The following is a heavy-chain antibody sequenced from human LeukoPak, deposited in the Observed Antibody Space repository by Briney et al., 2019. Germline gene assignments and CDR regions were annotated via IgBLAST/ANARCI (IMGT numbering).Heavy chain of an antibody. J-gene: IGHJ4*02. CDR2: ISGSGVTT. D-gene: IGHD6-19*01. Sequence: GGSLRLSRAASGFTFSSYAMSWVRQAPGKGLEWVSAISGSGVTTYHADSVKGRFTISRGNSKNTLYLQMNSLRAEDTAIYYCAKEDGGSGWYGGFDYWGQGTLVTVSS. CDR1: GFTFSSYA. V-gene: IGHV3-23*01. CDR3: AKEDGGSGWYGGFDY.